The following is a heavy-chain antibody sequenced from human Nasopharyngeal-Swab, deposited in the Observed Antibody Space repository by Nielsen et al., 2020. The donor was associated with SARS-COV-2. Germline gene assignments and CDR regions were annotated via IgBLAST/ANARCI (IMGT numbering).Heavy chain of an antibody. J-gene: IGHJ4*02. V-gene: IGHV1-69*10. Sequence: SVKVSCKVSGGTFKNYAISWVRQAPGQGLEWMGGIIVNLGMTKYAQKFKDSVIINADESTGTAYMELSSLRSEDTAVYYCARDKSAALTPRSQYCFDYWGQGTLVTVSS. CDR2: IIVNLGMT. CDR1: GGTFKNYA. D-gene: IGHD6-6*01. CDR3: ARDKSAALTPRSQYCFDY.